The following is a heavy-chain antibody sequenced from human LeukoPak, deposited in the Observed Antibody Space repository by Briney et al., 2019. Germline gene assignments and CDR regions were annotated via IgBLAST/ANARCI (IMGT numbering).Heavy chain of an antibody. Sequence: SETLSLTCAVSGGSISSSNWWSWVRQPPGKGLEWIGEIYHSGSTNYNPSLKSRVTISVDKSKNQFSLKLSSVTAADTAVYYCARDPVSRYYYDSSGTTRAFDIWGQGTMVTVSS. CDR2: IYHSGST. J-gene: IGHJ3*02. V-gene: IGHV4-4*02. D-gene: IGHD3-22*01. CDR1: GGSISSSNW. CDR3: ARDPVSRYYYDSSGTTRAFDI.